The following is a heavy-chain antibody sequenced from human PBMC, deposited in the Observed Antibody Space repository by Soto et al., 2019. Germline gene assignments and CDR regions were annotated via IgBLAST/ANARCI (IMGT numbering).Heavy chain of an antibody. CDR2: ISYDGSNK. Sequence: QVQLVESGGGVVQPGRSLRLSCAASGFTFSSYGMHWVRQAPGKGLEWVAVISYDGSNKYYADSVKGRFTISRDNSKNTLYLQMNSLRAEDTAVYYCAKAPITTGTTPAWFDPWGQGTLVTVSS. D-gene: IGHD1-1*01. CDR1: GFTFSSYG. J-gene: IGHJ5*02. CDR3: AKAPITTGTTPAWFDP. V-gene: IGHV3-30*18.